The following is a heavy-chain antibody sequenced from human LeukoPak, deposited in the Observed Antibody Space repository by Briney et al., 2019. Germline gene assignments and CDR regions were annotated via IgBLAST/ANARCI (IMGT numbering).Heavy chain of an antibody. Sequence: PSETVSLTCTVSGGSISSSTYYWGWIRQPPGRGLEWIGRISYSGSTYYNPSLKSRVTISVDTSKNQFSLKLGSVTAADTAVYYCATLASAGGYLKDWGQGTLVTVSS. CDR3: ATLASAGGYLKD. D-gene: IGHD5-12*01. CDR1: GGSISSSTYY. J-gene: IGHJ4*02. V-gene: IGHV4-39*07. CDR2: ISYSGST.